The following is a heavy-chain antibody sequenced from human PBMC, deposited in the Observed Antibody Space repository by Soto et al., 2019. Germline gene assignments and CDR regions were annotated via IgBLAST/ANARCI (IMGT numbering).Heavy chain of an antibody. V-gene: IGHV1-3*01. Sequence: ASVKVSCKASGYTFTSYAMHWVRQAPGQRLEWMGWINAGNGNTKYSQKNQGRVTITRDTSASTAYMELSSLRSEDTAVYYCASSYDILTGYYVYWGQGTLVTVSS. D-gene: IGHD3-9*01. CDR2: INAGNGNT. J-gene: IGHJ4*02. CDR3: ASSYDILTGYYVY. CDR1: GYTFTSYA.